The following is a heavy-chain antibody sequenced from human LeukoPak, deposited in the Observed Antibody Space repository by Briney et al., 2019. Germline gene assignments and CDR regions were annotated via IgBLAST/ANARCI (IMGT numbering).Heavy chain of an antibody. J-gene: IGHJ4*02. CDR3: ARTPDSGYYYGYYFDY. D-gene: IGHD3-22*01. V-gene: IGHV1-69*05. CDR2: IIPIFGTA. Sequence: SVKVSCKASGGTFSSYAISWVRQAPGQGLEWMGGIIPIFGTANYAQKFQGRVTITTDESASTAYMELSSLRSEDTAVYYCARTPDSGYYYGYYFDYWGQGTLVTVSS. CDR1: GGTFSSYA.